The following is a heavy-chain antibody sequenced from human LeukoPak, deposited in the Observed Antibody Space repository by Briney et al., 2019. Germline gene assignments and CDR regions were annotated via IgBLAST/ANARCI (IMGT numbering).Heavy chain of an antibody. D-gene: IGHD2-15*01. J-gene: IGHJ4*02. Sequence: SETLSLTCTVSGGSISSYYWSWIRQPPGKGLEWIGYIYYSGNTNYNPSLKSRVTISVDTSKNQFSLKLSSVTAADTAVYYCARAPRRDCSGGSCYRIDYWGQGTLVTVSS. CDR2: IYYSGNT. CDR3: ARAPRRDCSGGSCYRIDY. V-gene: IGHV4-59*08. CDR1: GGSISSYY.